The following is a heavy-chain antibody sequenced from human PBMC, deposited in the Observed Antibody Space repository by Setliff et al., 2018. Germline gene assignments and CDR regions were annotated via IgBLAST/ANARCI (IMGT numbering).Heavy chain of an antibody. V-gene: IGHV5-51*01. D-gene: IGHD3-3*01. CDR1: GYSFTSYW. Sequence: LKISCKGSGYSFTSYWIGWVRQMPGKGLEWMGIIYPGDSDTRYSPSFQGQVTISADKSISTAYLQWSSLKASDTAMYYCARSRSNFWSGYFNWFDPWGQGTLVTVLL. J-gene: IGHJ5*02. CDR2: IYPGDSDT. CDR3: ARSRSNFWSGYFNWFDP.